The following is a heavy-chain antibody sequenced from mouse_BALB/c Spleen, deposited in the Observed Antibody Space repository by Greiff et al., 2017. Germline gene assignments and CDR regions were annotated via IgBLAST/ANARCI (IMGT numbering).Heavy chain of an antibody. CDR1: GYAFSSSW. D-gene: IGHD2-14*01. CDR3: ATYEGFAY. CDR2: IYPGDGDT. Sequence: QVQLKESGPELVKPGASVKISCKASGYAFSSSWMNWVKQRPGQGLEWIGRIYPGDGDTNYNGKFKGKATLTADKSSSTAYMQLSSLTSVDSAVYFCATYEGFAYWGQGTLVTVSA. J-gene: IGHJ3*01. V-gene: IGHV1-82*01.